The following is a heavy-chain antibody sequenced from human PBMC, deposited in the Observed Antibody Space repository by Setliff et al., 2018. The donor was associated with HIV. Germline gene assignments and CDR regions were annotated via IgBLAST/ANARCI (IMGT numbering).Heavy chain of an antibody. V-gene: IGHV5-10-1*01. CDR1: GYSFTSYW. J-gene: IGHJ3*01. CDR3: ARRSVSHGNGFDL. CDR2: IDPSNSNT. D-gene: IGHD3-10*01. Sequence: GESLKISCKGSGYSFTSYWISWVRQMPGKGLEWMGRIDPSNSNTNYSPSFQGHVTISADKSATTAYLHWSSLKASDTAIYYCARRSVSHGNGFDLWGQGTLVTVSS.